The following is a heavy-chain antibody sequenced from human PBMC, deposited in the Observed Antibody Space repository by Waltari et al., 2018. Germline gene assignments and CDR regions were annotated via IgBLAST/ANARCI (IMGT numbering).Heavy chain of an antibody. CDR2: INHSGST. J-gene: IGHJ4*02. CDR3: ARRAGYYYDSSGYYPN. D-gene: IGHD3-22*01. Sequence: QVQLQESGPGLVKPSETLSLTCAVYGGSFSGYYWSWIRQPPGKGLEWIGEINHSGSTNYNPSLKSRVTISVDTSKNQFSLKLSSVTAADTAVYYCARRAGYYYDSSGYYPNWGQGTLVTVSS. V-gene: IGHV4-34*01. CDR1: GGSFSGYY.